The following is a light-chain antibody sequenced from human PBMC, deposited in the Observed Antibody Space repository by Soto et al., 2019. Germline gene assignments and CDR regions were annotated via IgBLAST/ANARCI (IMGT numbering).Light chain of an antibody. Sequence: ENVLTQSPGTLSLSPGARATLSCRASQSVGYSLAWYQQRPGQAPTLLISDASTRAPGIPDRFSGSGSGTDFTLTISRLQPEDYALYYCQQRNVWPPVTFGQGTRLEIK. CDR1: QSVGYS. CDR2: DAS. CDR3: QQRNVWPPVT. V-gene: IGKV3D-20*02. J-gene: IGKJ5*01.